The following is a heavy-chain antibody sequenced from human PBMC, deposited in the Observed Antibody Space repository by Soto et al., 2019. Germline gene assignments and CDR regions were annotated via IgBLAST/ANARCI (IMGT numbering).Heavy chain of an antibody. Sequence: SLRLSCAASGFTFSSYSMNWVRQAPGKGLEWVSSISSSSSYIYYADSVKGRFTISRDNAKDSLYLQMNSLRAEDTAVYYCASGGWSSPYYYYGMDVWGQGTTVTVSS. CDR2: ISSSSSYI. CDR3: ASGGWSSPYYYYGMDV. J-gene: IGHJ6*02. CDR1: GFTFSSYS. D-gene: IGHD1-26*01. V-gene: IGHV3-21*01.